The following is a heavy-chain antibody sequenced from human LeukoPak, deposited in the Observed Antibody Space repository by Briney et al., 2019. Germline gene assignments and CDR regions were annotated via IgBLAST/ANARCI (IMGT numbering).Heavy chain of an antibody. CDR3: AKDGDYYDSSGYYDYFDY. V-gene: IGHV3-13*01. J-gene: IGHJ4*02. D-gene: IGHD3-22*01. Sequence: GGSLRLSCAASGFTFSSYDIHWVRQATGKGLEWVSAIGTAGEIYYPGSVKGRFTISRDNSKNTLYLQMNSLRAEDTAVYYCAKDGDYYDSSGYYDYFDYWGQGTLVTVSS. CDR2: IGTAGEI. CDR1: GFTFSSYD.